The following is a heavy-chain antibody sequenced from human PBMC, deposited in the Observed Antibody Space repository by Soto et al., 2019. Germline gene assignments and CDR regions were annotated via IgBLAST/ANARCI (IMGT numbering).Heavy chain of an antibody. CDR1: PDSITSSGYY. Sequence: QLQLQESGPGLVKPSETLSLICTVSPDSITSSGYYWGWIRQTPGKGLEWIGRIYYNGTTYYNPSLKSRVFISVDASKDQFSLRLKSVTVADTATFYCVRHEVALSGAYNMDVWGRGTTVTVS. CDR3: VRHEVALSGAYNMDV. V-gene: IGHV4-39*01. D-gene: IGHD1-1*01. J-gene: IGHJ6*02. CDR2: IYYNGTT.